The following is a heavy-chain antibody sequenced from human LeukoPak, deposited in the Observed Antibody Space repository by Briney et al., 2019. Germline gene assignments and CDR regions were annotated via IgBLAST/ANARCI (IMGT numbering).Heavy chain of an antibody. CDR1: GGSISSYY. V-gene: IGHV4-59*01. D-gene: IGHD1-26*01. CDR2: IYYSGST. J-gene: IGHJ4*02. Sequence: SETLSRTCTVFGGSISSYYWSWIRQPPGKGLEWIGYIYYSGSTNYNPSLKSRVTISVDTSKNQFSLKLSSVTAADTAVYYCAGRVGATTEDYWGQGTLVTVSS. CDR3: AGRVGATTEDY.